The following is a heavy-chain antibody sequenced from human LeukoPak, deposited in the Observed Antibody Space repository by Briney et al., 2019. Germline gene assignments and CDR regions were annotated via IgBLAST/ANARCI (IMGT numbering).Heavy chain of an antibody. CDR1: GYTFTGYY. V-gene: IGHV1-2*02. J-gene: IGHJ4*02. D-gene: IGHD3-3*01. CDR2: INPNSGGT. Sequence: ASVKVSCKASGYTFTGYYMHWVRQAPGQGLEWMGWINPNSGGTNYAQKFQGRVTMTRDTSISTAYMELSRLRSDDTAVYYCARMGGLYYDFWSGYYDDWGQGTLVTVSS. CDR3: ARMGGLYYDFWSGYYDD.